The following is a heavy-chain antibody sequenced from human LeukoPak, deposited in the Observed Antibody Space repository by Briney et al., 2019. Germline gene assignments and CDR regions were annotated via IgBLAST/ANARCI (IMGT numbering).Heavy chain of an antibody. Sequence: GGSLRLSCAASGSTFSNYGMSWVRQAPGKGLEWVSAISGTGGITYYADSVKGRFTISRDNSKNTVYLQMNSLRAEDTAVYYCARGPSGYHNTGGQGTLVTVSS. CDR2: ISGTGGIT. CDR1: GSTFSNYG. CDR3: ARGPSGYHNT. J-gene: IGHJ4*02. V-gene: IGHV3-23*01. D-gene: IGHD5-12*01.